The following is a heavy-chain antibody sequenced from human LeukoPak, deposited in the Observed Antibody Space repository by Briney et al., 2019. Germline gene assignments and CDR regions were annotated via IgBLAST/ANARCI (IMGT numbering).Heavy chain of an antibody. CDR2: IIPIFGTA. Sequence: ASVKVSCKASGGTFSSYAISWVRQAPGQGLEWMGGIIPIFGTANYAQKFQGRVTITADESTSTAYMELSSLRSEDTAVYYCARVRHYDLNWFDSWGQGTLVTVSS. V-gene: IGHV1-69*13. CDR1: GGTFSSYA. CDR3: ARVRHYDLNWFDS. J-gene: IGHJ5*01. D-gene: IGHD3-3*01.